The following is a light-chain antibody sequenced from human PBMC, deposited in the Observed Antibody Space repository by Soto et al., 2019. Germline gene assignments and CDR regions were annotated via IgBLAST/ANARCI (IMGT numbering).Light chain of an antibody. CDR2: DAS. CDR3: QQYNTYPIT. V-gene: IGKV1-5*01. Sequence: DIQMTQSPSTLSASVGDSVTITCRASQSVSIWLAWYQQKPGRAPNLLIYDASSLERGVPARFRGSGSGTEFTLTFSSLQPHDFATYYCQQYNTYPITFGHGTRLEIK. CDR1: QSVSIW. J-gene: IGKJ5*01.